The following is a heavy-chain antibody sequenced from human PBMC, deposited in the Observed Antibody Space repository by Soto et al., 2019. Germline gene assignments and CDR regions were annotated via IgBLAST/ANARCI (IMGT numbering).Heavy chain of an antibody. V-gene: IGHV4-59*01. J-gene: IGHJ4*02. CDR1: GGSISSYY. CDR3: ARSRGGYFDY. Sequence: SETLSLTCTISGGSISSYYWSWIRQPPGKGLEWIGYIYYSGSTNYNPSLKSRVTISVDTSKNQFSLKLSSVTAADTAVYYCARSRGGYFDYWGQGTLVTVSS. CDR2: IYYSGST. D-gene: IGHD3-16*01.